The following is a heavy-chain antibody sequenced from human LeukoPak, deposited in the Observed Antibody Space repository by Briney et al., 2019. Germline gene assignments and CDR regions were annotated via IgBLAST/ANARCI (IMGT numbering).Heavy chain of an antibody. V-gene: IGHV3-15*01. CDR2: IKSKTDGGTT. CDR1: GFTFSSYG. Sequence: GRSLRLSCAASGFTFSSYGMHWVRQAPGKGLEWVGRIKSKTDGGTTDYAAPVKGSFTISRDDSKNTLYLKMNSLKTEDTAVYYCTTDCTNGVCSTYYDYVWGSYRPPWGQGTLVTVSS. J-gene: IGHJ5*02. CDR3: TTDCTNGVCSTYYDYVWGSYRPP. D-gene: IGHD3-16*02.